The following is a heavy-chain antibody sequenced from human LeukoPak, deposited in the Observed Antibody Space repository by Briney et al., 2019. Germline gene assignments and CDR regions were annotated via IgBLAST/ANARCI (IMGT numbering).Heavy chain of an antibody. CDR2: MNSRSSSK. CDR1: GFTFSSYS. D-gene: IGHD3-22*01. CDR3: ARGTTMKMDV. J-gene: IGHJ6*04. V-gene: IGHV3-21*01. Sequence: PGGSLRLSCAASGFTFSSYSMNWVRQAPGKGLEWVSSMNSRSSSKYYADSVKGRFTISRDNAKNSLYLQMNSLRAEDTAVYYCARGTTMKMDVWGKGTTVTVSS.